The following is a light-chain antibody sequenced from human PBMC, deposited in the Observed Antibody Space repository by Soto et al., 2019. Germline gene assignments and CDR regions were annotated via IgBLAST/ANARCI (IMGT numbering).Light chain of an antibody. CDR2: GAS. Sequence: EIVLTQSPGTLSLSPGERATLSCRASQSVSSSYLVWYQQKPGQAPRLLIYGASSRATGIPDRFSGSGSGTDFTLTISRLEPEDFPVYYCQQYGSSPRTFGQGTKVDIK. CDR3: QQYGSSPRT. J-gene: IGKJ1*01. V-gene: IGKV3-20*01. CDR1: QSVSSSY.